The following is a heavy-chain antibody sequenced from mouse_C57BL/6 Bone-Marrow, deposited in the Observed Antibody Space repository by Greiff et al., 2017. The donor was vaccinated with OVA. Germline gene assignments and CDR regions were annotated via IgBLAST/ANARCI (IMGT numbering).Heavy chain of an antibody. D-gene: IGHD2-3*01. CDR2: INPGSGGT. J-gene: IGHJ3*01. CDR3: ASGWLLAWFAY. Sequence: QVQLQQSGAELVRPGTSVKVSCKASGYAFTNYLIEWVKQRPGQGLEWIGVINPGSGGTNYNEKFKGKATLTADKSSSTAYMQLSSLTSEDSAVYFCASGWLLAWFAYWGQGTLVTVSA. V-gene: IGHV1-54*01. CDR1: GYAFTNYL.